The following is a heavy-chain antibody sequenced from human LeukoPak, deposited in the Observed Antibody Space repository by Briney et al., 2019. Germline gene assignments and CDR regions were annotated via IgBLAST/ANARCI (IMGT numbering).Heavy chain of an antibody. Sequence: ASVKVSCKVSGHTLSELSMHWVRQAPGKGPEWMGGYDPEEGETIFPQKFQGRVTMAEDTSTDTAYLEMSNLRSEDTAVYYCARAIGDAFDIWGQGTMVTVSS. CDR3: ARAIGDAFDI. V-gene: IGHV1-24*01. J-gene: IGHJ3*02. CDR1: GHTLSELS. CDR2: YDPEEGET.